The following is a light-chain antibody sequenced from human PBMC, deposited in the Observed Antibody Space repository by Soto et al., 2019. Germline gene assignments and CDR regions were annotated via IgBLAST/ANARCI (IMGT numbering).Light chain of an antibody. Sequence: EIVMTQSPATLSLSPGEGVTLTFMASQSASNFLAWYQLKPGQAPRLLISGASTRATGTPVRFRGSGSGTEFTLTISSLQSEDFAVYYCQQYYKWPKTFGQGTKVDIK. CDR2: GAS. CDR3: QQYYKWPKT. J-gene: IGKJ1*01. V-gene: IGKV3-15*01. CDR1: QSASNF.